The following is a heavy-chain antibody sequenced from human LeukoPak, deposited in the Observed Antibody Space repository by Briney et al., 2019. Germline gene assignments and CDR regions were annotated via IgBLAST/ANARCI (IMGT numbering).Heavy chain of an antibody. CDR3: ATLRPRLLWFGESRYYFDY. CDR2: FDPEDGET. V-gene: IGHV1-24*01. D-gene: IGHD3-10*01. Sequence: ASVKVSCKVSGYTLTELSMHWVRQAPGKGLEWTGGFDPEDGETIYAQKFQGRVTMTEDTSTDTAYMELSSLRSEDTAVYYCATLRPRLLWFGESRYYFDYWGQGTLVTVSS. J-gene: IGHJ4*02. CDR1: GYTLTELS.